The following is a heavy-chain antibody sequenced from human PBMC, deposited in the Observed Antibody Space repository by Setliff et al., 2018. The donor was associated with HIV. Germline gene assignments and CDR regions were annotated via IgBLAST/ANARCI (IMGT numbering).Heavy chain of an antibody. Sequence: SETLSLTCAVYGGSFSGYCWSWIRQPPGKGLEWIGEINHSGRTKYNPSLKSRVTTSVDTSKNQFSLRLSSSTAADTAVYYCVRRRDGSSWYRGDFDYWGQGTLVTVSS. CDR1: GGSFSGYC. CDR2: INHSGRT. J-gene: IGHJ4*02. V-gene: IGHV4-34*01. D-gene: IGHD6-13*01. CDR3: VRRRDGSSWYRGDFDY.